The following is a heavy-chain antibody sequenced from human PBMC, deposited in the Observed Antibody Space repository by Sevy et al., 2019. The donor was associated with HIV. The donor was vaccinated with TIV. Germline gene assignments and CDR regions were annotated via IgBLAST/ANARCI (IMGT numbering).Heavy chain of an antibody. J-gene: IGHJ3*02. Sequence: ETQSLTCTVSGGSINSDHWNWIRQPPGKGLEWIGYVYYTGGTNYNPSLKNRVTISVDRTKNQFSLKLTSVTAADTAVYYCARRNDFDIWGQGTMVTVSS. V-gene: IGHV4-59*08. CDR1: GGSINSDH. CDR2: VYYTGGT. CDR3: ARRNDFDI.